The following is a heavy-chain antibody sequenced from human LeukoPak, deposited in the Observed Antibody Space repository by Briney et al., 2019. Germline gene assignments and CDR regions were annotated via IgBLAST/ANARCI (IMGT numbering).Heavy chain of an antibody. Sequence: ASVKVSCKASGYTFTSYAMNWVRQAPGQGLEWMGWINTNTGNPTYAQGFTGRFVFSLDTSVSTAYLQISSLKAEDTAVYYCARGAVLLWFGVYGMDVWGQGTTVTVSS. V-gene: IGHV7-4-1*02. D-gene: IGHD3-10*01. J-gene: IGHJ6*02. CDR3: ARGAVLLWFGVYGMDV. CDR2: INTNTGNP. CDR1: GYTFTSYA.